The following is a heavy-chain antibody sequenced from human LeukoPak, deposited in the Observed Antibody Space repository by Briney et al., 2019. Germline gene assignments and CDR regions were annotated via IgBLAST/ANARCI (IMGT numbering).Heavy chain of an antibody. Sequence: SVKVSCKVSGYTLTELSMHWVRQAPGKGLEWMGGFDPEDGQTIYAQKFQGRVTMTEDTSTDTAYMELSSMRSEDTVVYYCATVSIGYSYGSYYFDYWGQGTLVTVSS. CDR2: FDPEDGQT. J-gene: IGHJ4*02. CDR3: ATVSIGYSYGSYYFDY. CDR1: GYTLTELS. V-gene: IGHV1-24*01. D-gene: IGHD5-18*01.